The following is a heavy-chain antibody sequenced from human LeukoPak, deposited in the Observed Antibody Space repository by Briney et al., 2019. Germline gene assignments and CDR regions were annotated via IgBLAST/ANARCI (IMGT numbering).Heavy chain of an antibody. V-gene: IGHV3-21*01. D-gene: IGHD2-15*01. CDR1: GFTFSSYS. CDR3: ARDETPFA. J-gene: IGHJ5*02. CDR2: ISSSSSHI. Sequence: GGSLRLSCAASGFTFSSYSMNWVRQAPGKGLEWVSCISSSSSHIYYADSVKGRFTISRDNAKNSLYLQMNSLRAEDTAVYYCARDETPFAWGQGTLVTVSS.